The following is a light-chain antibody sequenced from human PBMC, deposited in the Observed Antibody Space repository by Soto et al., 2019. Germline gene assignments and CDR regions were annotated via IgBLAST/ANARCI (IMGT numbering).Light chain of an antibody. J-gene: IGKJ5*01. CDR2: DAS. Sequence: EIVLTQSPAILSLSPGERSTLSCRASQSVSSYLAWYQQKPGQAPRLLIYDASNRATGIPATFSGSGSGADFTLTISRLEPEDSAVYYCQQCGSSPPVTFGQGTRVEI. CDR3: QQCGSSPPVT. V-gene: IGKV3-11*01. CDR1: QSVSSY.